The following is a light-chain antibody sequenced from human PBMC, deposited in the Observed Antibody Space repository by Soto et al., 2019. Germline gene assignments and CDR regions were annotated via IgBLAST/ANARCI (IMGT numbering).Light chain of an antibody. CDR1: QAVNTR. V-gene: IGKV3-11*01. CDR3: HQRQSWPRT. CDR2: LAS. J-gene: IGKJ1*01. Sequence: EIVLTQSPATLSSFPGDRVTLSCRASQAVNTRLAWYQHKPGQAPRLLIYLASNRAAGVPARFSGCGSGTDFTLTISNVEPEDFAVYYCHQRQSWPRTFGQGTTVDIK.